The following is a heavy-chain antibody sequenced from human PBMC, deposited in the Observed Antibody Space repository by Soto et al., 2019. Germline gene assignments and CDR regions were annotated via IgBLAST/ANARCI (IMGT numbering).Heavy chain of an antibody. V-gene: IGHV4-59*08. D-gene: IGHD3-3*01. CDR2: IYYSGST. CDR1: GGSISNHY. CDR3: ARHKAIFGVVHWFDP. J-gene: IGHJ5*02. Sequence: SETLCLTCTVSGGSISNHYWSWIRQPPGKGLEWIGYIYYSGSTNYNPSLKSRVTISVDTSKNQFSLKLSSVTAADTAVYYCARHKAIFGVVHWFDPWGQGTLVTVSS.